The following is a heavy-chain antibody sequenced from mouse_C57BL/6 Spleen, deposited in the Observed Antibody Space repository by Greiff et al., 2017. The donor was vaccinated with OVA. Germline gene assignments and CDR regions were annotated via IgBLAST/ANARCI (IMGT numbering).Heavy chain of an antibody. Sequence: EVQVVESGGGLVQPGGSMKLSCVASGFTFSNYWMNWVRQSPEKGLEWVAQIRLKSDNYATHYAESVKGRFTISRDDSKSSVYLQMNNLRAEDTGIYYCTAAYYRFAYWGQGTLVTVSA. D-gene: IGHD2-10*01. CDR3: TAAYYRFAY. J-gene: IGHJ3*01. CDR1: GFTFSNYW. CDR2: IRLKSDNYAT. V-gene: IGHV6-3*01.